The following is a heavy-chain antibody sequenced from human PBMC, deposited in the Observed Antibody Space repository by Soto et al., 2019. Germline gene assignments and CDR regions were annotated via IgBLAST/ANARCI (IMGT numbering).Heavy chain of an antibody. CDR2: ISGSGGST. CDR3: AKLVDFDY. Sequence: GGSLRLSCAASGFTVRNYAMTWVRQAPGKGLEWVSAISGSGGSTYYADSVKGRFTFSRDNSKNTLYLQMNSLRAEDTAVYYCAKLVDFDYWGQGTLVTVSS. D-gene: IGHD2-8*02. J-gene: IGHJ4*02. CDR1: GFTVRNYA. V-gene: IGHV3-23*01.